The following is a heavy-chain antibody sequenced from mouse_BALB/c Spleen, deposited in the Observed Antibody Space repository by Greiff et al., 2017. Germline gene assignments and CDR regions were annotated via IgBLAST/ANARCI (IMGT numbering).Heavy chain of an antibody. CDR3: ASGSSYDYFDY. V-gene: IGHV1S34*01. CDR2: ISCYNGAT. CDR1: GYSFTGYY. Sequence: LVKTGASVKISCKASGYSFTGYYMHWVKQSHGKSLEWIGYISCYNGATSYNQKFKGKATFTVDTSSSTAYMQFNSLTSEDSAVFYCASGSSYDYFDYWGQGTTLTVSS. D-gene: IGHD1-1*01. J-gene: IGHJ2*01.